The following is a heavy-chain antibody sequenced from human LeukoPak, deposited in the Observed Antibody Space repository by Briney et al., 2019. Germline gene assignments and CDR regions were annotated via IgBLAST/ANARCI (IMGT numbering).Heavy chain of an antibody. D-gene: IGHD2-21*02. J-gene: IGHJ4*02. Sequence: SETLSLTCTASGGSITSSSYYWGWIRQPPGKGLEWIGSIYYSGSTYYNPSLKSRVTISVDTSKNQFSLKLGSVTAADTAVYYCARQREDCGGDCYLDYWGQGTLVTVSS. CDR3: ARQREDCGGDCYLDY. CDR1: GGSITSSSYY. CDR2: IYYSGST. V-gene: IGHV4-39*01.